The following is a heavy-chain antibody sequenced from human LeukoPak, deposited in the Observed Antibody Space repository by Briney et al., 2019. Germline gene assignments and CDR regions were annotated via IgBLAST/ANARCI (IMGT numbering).Heavy chain of an antibody. CDR2: INFSGST. Sequence: SETLSLTCAVSGGSFSAYYWSWIRQPPGKGLEWIGEINFSGSTNYNPSLKSRVTISIDTSKDQFSLKLTSVTAADTGTYYCARTSGRGSVDPGTSGYVDSWGQGSLVTVSS. V-gene: IGHV4-34*01. CDR1: GGSFSAYY. CDR3: ARTSGRGSVDPGTSGYVDS. J-gene: IGHJ4*02. D-gene: IGHD3-22*01.